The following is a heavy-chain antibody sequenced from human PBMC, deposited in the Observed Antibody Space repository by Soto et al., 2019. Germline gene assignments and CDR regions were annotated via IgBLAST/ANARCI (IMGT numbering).Heavy chain of an antibody. V-gene: IGHV1-2*04. CDR1: GYTFTGYY. CDR3: AREVLYSSSSFGYYYGMDV. D-gene: IGHD6-6*01. CDR2: INPNSGGT. J-gene: IGHJ6*02. Sequence: GASVTVSCKASGYTFTGYYMHWVRQATGQGLEWMGWINPNSGGTNYAQKFQGWVTMTRDTSISTAYMELSRLRSDDTAVYYCAREVLYSSSSFGYYYGMDVWGQGTTVTVSS.